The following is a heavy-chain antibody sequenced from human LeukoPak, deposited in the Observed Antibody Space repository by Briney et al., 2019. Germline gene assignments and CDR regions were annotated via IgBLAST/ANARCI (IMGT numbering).Heavy chain of an antibody. Sequence: GGSLRLSCAASGFTFSNAWMSWVRQAPGKGLEWVGRIKSKTDGGTTDYAAPVKGRFTISRDDSKNTLYLQMNSLKTEDTAVYYCTTDQQLWLLGPSYFDSWGQGTLVTVSS. J-gene: IGHJ4*02. D-gene: IGHD5-18*01. CDR1: GFTFSNAW. CDR2: IKSKTDGGTT. V-gene: IGHV3-15*01. CDR3: TTDQQLWLLGPSYFDS.